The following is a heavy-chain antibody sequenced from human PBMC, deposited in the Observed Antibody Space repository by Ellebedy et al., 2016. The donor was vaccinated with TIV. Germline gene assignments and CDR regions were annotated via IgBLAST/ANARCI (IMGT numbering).Heavy chain of an antibody. CDR3: ARDYCGGDCYSGGDYYFGMDV. CDR1: GGSISSYF. D-gene: IGHD2-21*02. V-gene: IGHV4-59*01. J-gene: IGHJ6*02. Sequence: MPSETLSLTFTASGGSISSYFRGWIRQPPGKGLEWIGYIYYSGSTNYNPSLRSRVTISIQSSQRQFFLELRSVTAAEKAVYYCARDYCGGDCYSGGDYYFGMDVWGQGTTVTVSS. CDR2: IYYSGST.